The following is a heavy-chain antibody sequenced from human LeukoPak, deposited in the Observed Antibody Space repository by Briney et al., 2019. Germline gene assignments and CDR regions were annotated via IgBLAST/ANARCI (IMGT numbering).Heavy chain of an antibody. D-gene: IGHD1-14*01. CDR1: GGSISTYY. CDR2: ILSSGST. J-gene: IGHJ3*02. Sequence: SETLSLTCTVSGGSISTYYWNWIRQPPGKGLEWIGYILSSGSTNYNPSVKSRVTISVDTSKNQFSLKLSSVTAADTAVYYCARTNQISETAFDIWGQGTMVIVSS. V-gene: IGHV4-59*01. CDR3: ARTNQISETAFDI.